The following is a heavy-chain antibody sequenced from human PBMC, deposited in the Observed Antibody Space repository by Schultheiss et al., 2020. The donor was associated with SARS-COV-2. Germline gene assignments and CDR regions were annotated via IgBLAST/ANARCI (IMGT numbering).Heavy chain of an antibody. D-gene: IGHD3-22*01. V-gene: IGHV4-61*08. CDR3: ARSGDSSGYYSDY. CDR2: IYYSGST. J-gene: IGHJ4*02. Sequence: SQTLSLTCTVSGGSISSGGYYWSWIRQHPGKGLEWIGYIYYSGSTNYNPSLKSRVTISVDTSKNQFSLKLSSVTAADTAVYYCARSGDSSGYYSDYWGQGTLVTVSS. CDR1: GGSISSGGYY.